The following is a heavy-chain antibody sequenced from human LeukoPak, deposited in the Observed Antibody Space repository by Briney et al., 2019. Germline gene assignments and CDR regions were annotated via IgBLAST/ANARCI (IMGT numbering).Heavy chain of an antibody. J-gene: IGHJ4*02. V-gene: IGHV4-59*08. CDR3: ARHVPTPYYGTSGPFDY. CDR1: VGSVSGYF. Sequence: SETLPLTCTVSVGSVSGYFWSWIRQPPGQGLEWIGCIYYSGTTDYNPPLRSRVTLSVDTSKNQFSLKLTSVTAADTAVYFCARHVPTPYYGTSGPFDYWGQGTLVTVSS. CDR2: IYYSGTT. D-gene: IGHD3-22*01.